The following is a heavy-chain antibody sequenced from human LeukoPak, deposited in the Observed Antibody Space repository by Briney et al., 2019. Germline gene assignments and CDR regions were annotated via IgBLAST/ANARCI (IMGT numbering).Heavy chain of an antibody. D-gene: IGHD6-6*01. CDR3: ARAINIAARRDY. Sequence: PSETLSLTCTVSGGSISSSSYYWGWIRQPPGKGLEWIGSIYYSGSTFYNPSLKSRVTISVDTSKNQFSLKLSSVTAADTAVYFCARAINIAARRDYWGQGTLVSVSS. J-gene: IGHJ4*02. CDR2: IYYSGST. CDR1: GGSISSSSYY. V-gene: IGHV4-39*01.